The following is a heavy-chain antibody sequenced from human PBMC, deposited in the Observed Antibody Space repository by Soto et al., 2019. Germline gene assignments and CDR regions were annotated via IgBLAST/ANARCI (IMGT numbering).Heavy chain of an antibody. CDR2: FYNSGNT. Sequence: SETLSLTCTVSGGSISSNYWSWIRQPPGKGLEWIGYFYNSGNTNYNPSLKSQVTISVDTSKNQFSLKLASVTAADTAVYYCARGSSWYDVDWFDPWGPGTLVTVSS. CDR3: ARGSSWYDVDWFDP. J-gene: IGHJ5*02. D-gene: IGHD6-13*01. V-gene: IGHV4-59*01. CDR1: GGSISSNY.